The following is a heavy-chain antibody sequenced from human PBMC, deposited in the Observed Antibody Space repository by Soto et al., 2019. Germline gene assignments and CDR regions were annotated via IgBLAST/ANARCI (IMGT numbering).Heavy chain of an antibody. Sequence: ASMKVSCRASGYTFTSYGIRWVRQAPGQGLEWMGWISAYNGNTNYAQKPQGRVILTTDTSTSTGHMELRRLRSDDTAVYYSASPLGVVTVTTNPSYFVSWGQETLVTVST. D-gene: IGHD4-17*01. J-gene: IGHJ5*02. CDR1: GYTFTSYG. CDR2: ISAYNGNT. CDR3: ASPLGVVTVTTNPSYFVS. V-gene: IGHV1-18*04.